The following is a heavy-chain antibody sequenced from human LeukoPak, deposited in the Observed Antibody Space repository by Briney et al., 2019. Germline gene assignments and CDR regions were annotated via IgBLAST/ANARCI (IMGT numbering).Heavy chain of an antibody. CDR3: ARGRSTVTNACFQH. V-gene: IGHV4-59*02. Sequence: SETLSLACTVSGDSVSSYYWSWIRQPPGKGLEWIGYIYNSGTTNYNPSLKSRVTISVDTSKNQFSLKMSSVTAADTAVYYCARGRSTVTNACFQHWGQGTLVTVSS. J-gene: IGHJ1*01. CDR1: GDSVSSYY. D-gene: IGHD4-17*01. CDR2: IYNSGTT.